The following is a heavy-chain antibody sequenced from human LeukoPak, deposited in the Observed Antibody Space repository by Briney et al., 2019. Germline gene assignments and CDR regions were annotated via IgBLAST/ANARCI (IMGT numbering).Heavy chain of an antibody. Sequence: PSETLSLTCTVSGGSISSYYWSWIRQPPGKGLEWIGYIYYSGSTNYNPSLKSRVTTSVDTSKNQFSLKLSSVTAADTAVYYCARSVSSGYYQYYFDYWGQGTLVTVSS. J-gene: IGHJ4*02. CDR1: GGSISSYY. CDR3: ARSVSSGYYQYYFDY. CDR2: IYYSGST. V-gene: IGHV4-59*12. D-gene: IGHD3-22*01.